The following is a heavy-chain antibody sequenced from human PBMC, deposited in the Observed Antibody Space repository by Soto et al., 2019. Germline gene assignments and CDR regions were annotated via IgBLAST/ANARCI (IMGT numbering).Heavy chain of an antibody. CDR3: ARGACGGDCYHHY. D-gene: IGHD2-21*02. Sequence: PSETLSLTCTVSGGSVSSGSYYWSWIRQPPGKGLEWIGYIYYSGSTNYNPSLKSRVTISVDTSKNQFSLKLSSVTAADTAVYYCARGACGGDCYHHYWGQGTLVTVSS. CDR2: IYYSGST. J-gene: IGHJ4*02. CDR1: GGSVSSGSYY. V-gene: IGHV4-61*01.